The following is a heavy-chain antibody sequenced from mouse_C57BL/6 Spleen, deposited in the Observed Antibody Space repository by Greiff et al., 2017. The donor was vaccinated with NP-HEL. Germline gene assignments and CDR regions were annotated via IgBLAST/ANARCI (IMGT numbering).Heavy chain of an antibody. J-gene: IGHJ4*01. D-gene: IGHD2-1*01. CDR1: GYTFTSYW. V-gene: IGHV1-64*01. CDR2: IHPNSGST. Sequence: QVQLQQPGAELVKPGASVKLSCKASGYTFTSYWMHWVKQRPGQGLEWIGMIHPNSGSTNYNEKFKSKATLTVDKSSSTAYMQLSSLTSEDSAVYYCARHYYGNYDPYYYAMDYWGQGTSGTVSS. CDR3: ARHYYGNYDPYYYAMDY.